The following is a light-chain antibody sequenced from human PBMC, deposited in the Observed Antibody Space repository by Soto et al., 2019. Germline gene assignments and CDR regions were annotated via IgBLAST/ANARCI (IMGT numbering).Light chain of an antibody. CDR1: QGISSS. V-gene: IGKV1-16*01. CDR2: ASS. J-gene: IGKJ2*01. CDR3: QQYESYPYT. Sequence: DIQMTQSPSSLSASVGDKVTITCRASQGISSSLAWFRLKPGRAPESVIFASSTLQGGVPSRFXXXGSGTHFTLTITSLQPEDSATFYCQQYESYPYTFGQGTRLEI.